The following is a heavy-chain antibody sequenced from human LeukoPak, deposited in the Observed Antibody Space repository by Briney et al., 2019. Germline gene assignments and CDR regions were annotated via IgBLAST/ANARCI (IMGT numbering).Heavy chain of an antibody. CDR3: ARLGTGYSLSY. Sequence: ASVKVSCKALGYSFTAYSIVWLRQAPGQGLEWMGWIHPHSGGTAYGKTFQGRVTLTRDTSISTAYMELNSLASDDAAIYYCARLGTGYSLSYWGQGTLVTVSS. D-gene: IGHD5-18*01. V-gene: IGHV1-2*02. CDR2: IHPHSGGT. J-gene: IGHJ4*02. CDR1: GYSFTAYS.